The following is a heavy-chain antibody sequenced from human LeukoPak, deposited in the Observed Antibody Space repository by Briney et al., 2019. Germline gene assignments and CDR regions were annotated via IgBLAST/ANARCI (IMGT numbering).Heavy chain of an antibody. V-gene: IGHV3-48*01. J-gene: IGHJ4*02. CDR1: GLTFSSYS. D-gene: IGHD3-9*01. CDR2: ISSSSSTI. Sequence: GGSLRLSCAASGLTFSSYSMNWVRQAPGKGLEWVSYISSSSSTIYYADSVKGRFTISRDNAKNTLYLQMNSLRAEDTAVYYCAKDFLRSPNYDNYWGQGTLVTVSS. CDR3: AKDFLRSPNYDNY.